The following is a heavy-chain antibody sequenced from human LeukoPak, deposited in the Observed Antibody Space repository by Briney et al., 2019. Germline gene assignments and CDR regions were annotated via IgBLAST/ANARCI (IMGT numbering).Heavy chain of an antibody. D-gene: IGHD1-1*01. CDR2: IYYSGST. CDR3: ARLNWNDVWFDP. CDR1: GGSISSYC. V-gene: IGHV4-59*08. J-gene: IGHJ5*02. Sequence: SETLSLTCTVSGGSISSYCWSWIRQPPGKGLEWIGYIYYSGSTNYNPSLKSRVTISVDTSKNQFSLKLSSVTAADTAVYYCARLNWNDVWFDPWGQGTLVTVSS.